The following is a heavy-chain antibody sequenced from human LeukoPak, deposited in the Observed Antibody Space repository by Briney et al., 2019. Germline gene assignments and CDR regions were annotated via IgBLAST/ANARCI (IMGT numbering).Heavy chain of an antibody. CDR3: ARGPGFGVVFSPLDFDY. CDR2: MNPNSGNT. J-gene: IGHJ4*02. V-gene: IGHV1-8*03. CDR1: GYTFTSYD. D-gene: IGHD3-3*01. Sequence: ASVKVSCKASGYTFTSYDINWVRQATGQGLEWMGWMNPNSGNTGYAQKFQGRVTITRNTSISTAYMELSSLRSEDTAVYYCARGPGFGVVFSPLDFDYWGQGTLVTVSS.